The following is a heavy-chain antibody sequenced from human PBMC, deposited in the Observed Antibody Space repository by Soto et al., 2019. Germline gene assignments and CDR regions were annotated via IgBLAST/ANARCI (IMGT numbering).Heavy chain of an antibody. D-gene: IGHD2-21*01. V-gene: IGHV3-21*02. CDR2: ISTASSYI. J-gene: IGHJ5*02. CDR1: GFTFSSYL. CDR3: ARYSAWGLWFDP. Sequence: EVQLVESGGGLVEPGGSLRLSCAASGFTFSSYLMTWVRQYPGKGLEWVASISTASSYIYYADSVKGRFTISRDDAKTSLSLQMNSLRAEDTAVYYCARYSAWGLWFDPWGQGTLFTVSS.